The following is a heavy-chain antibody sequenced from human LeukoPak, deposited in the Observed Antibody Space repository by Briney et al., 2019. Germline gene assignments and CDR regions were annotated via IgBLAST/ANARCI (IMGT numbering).Heavy chain of an antibody. CDR1: GGSLTSDY. D-gene: IGHD7-27*01. CDR3: ARWGSHYYYFYIDV. CDR2: IYSSGST. V-gene: IGHV4-4*07. Sequence: SETLSLTCTVSGGSLTSDYWTWIRQPAGKGLEWIGRIYSSGSTDHNPSFKSRVTMSVDTSKNQFSLTLTSVTAADTAVYYRARWGSHYYYFYIDVWGKGTTVTVSS. J-gene: IGHJ6*03.